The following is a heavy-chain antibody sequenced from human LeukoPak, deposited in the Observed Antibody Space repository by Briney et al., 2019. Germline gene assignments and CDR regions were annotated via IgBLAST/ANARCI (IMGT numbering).Heavy chain of an antibody. Sequence: SETLSLTCAVYGGSFSGYYWSWIRQPPGKGLEWIGEINHSGSTNYNPSLKSRVTISVDTSKNQFSLELSSVTAADTAVYYCARGRPIIICSGGSCYSSGMDVWGQGTTVTVSS. CDR2: INHSGST. V-gene: IGHV4-34*01. D-gene: IGHD2-15*01. J-gene: IGHJ6*02. CDR3: ARGRPIIICSGGSCYSSGMDV. CDR1: GGSFSGYY.